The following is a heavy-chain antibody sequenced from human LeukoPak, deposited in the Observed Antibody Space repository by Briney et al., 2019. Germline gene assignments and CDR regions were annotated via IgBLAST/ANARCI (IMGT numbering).Heavy chain of an antibody. J-gene: IGHJ4*02. V-gene: IGHV3-30*02. Sequence: GSLRLSCAASGFTFSSYGMHWVRQAPGKGLEWVAFIRYGGSNKYYADSVKGRFTISRDNSKNTLYLQMNSLRAEDTAVYYCAKPEYSSSSIRFDYWGQGTLVTVSS. CDR1: GFTFSSYG. CDR2: IRYGGSNK. D-gene: IGHD6-13*01. CDR3: AKPEYSSSSIRFDY.